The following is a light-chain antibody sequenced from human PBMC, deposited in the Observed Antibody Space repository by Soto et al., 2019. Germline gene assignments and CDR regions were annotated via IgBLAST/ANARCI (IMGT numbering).Light chain of an antibody. J-gene: IGKJ2*01. V-gene: IGKV1-5*01. CDR2: DAS. CDR3: QQYYGIPET. CDR1: QSIAIW. Sequence: DIRMTQSPSTLSAAVGDRVTITCRASQSIAIWLAWYHQKPGKAPKALIYDASSLERGVPSRFSGSGSGTEFTLTITSLQAEDVAVYYCQQYYGIPETFGQGTKVEIK.